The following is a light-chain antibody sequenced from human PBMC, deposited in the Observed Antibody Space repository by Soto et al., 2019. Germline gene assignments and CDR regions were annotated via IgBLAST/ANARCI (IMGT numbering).Light chain of an antibody. J-gene: IGLJ1*01. CDR3: SSSISGSTPYV. CDR2: DVS. CDR1: SSDVGDYNY. Sequence: QSALTQPASVSGSPGQSITISCTGTSSDVGDYNYVSWYQQHPGKAPKLIIYDVSNRPSGVSNRFSGSKSGNTASLTISGLRAEDEADYYCSSSISGSTPYVFGTGTKLTVL. V-gene: IGLV2-14*01.